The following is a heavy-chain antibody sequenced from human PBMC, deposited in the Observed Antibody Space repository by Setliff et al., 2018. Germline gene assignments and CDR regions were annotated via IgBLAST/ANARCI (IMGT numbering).Heavy chain of an antibody. CDR3: AREALQRAGLYFFDI. D-gene: IGHD3-10*01. CDR2: IIPIIGEP. J-gene: IGHJ4*02. Sequence: LVKVSCKASGGTFNTYGLSWVRQAPGQGLEWMGGIIPIIGEPNYAQKFQGRVTITADESTSTAYMELRSLKSEDTAVYYCAREALQRAGLYFFDIWGQGMLVTVSS. CDR1: GGTFNTYG. V-gene: IGHV1-69*13.